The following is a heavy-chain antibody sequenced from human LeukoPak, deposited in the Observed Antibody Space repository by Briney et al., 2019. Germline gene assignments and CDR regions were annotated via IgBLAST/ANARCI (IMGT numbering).Heavy chain of an antibody. Sequence: ASVKVSCKASGYTFTGYYMHWVRQAPGKGLEWMGGFDPEDGETIYAQKFQGRVTMTEDTSTDTAYMELSSLRSEDTAVYYCATHDYYYDSSGVYWGQGTLVTVSS. D-gene: IGHD3-22*01. J-gene: IGHJ4*02. V-gene: IGHV1-24*01. CDR2: FDPEDGET. CDR3: ATHDYYYDSSGVY. CDR1: GYTFTGYY.